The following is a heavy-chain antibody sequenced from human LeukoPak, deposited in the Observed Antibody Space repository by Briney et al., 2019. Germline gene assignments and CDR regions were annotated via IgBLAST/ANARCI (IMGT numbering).Heavy chain of an antibody. Sequence: GGSLRLSCAASGFTFSSYVMHWVRQAPGKGLEWVAVISYDGSNKYYADSVKGRFTISRDNSKNTLYLQMNSLRAEDTAVYYCARDIDPTGLVPAAMPGYWGQGTLVTVSS. CDR1: GFTFSSYV. J-gene: IGHJ4*02. CDR2: ISYDGSNK. CDR3: ARDIDPTGLVPAAMPGY. V-gene: IGHV3-30*04. D-gene: IGHD2-2*01.